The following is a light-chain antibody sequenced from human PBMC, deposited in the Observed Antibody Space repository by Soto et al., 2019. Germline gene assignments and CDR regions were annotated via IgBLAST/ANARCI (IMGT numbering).Light chain of an antibody. V-gene: IGKV1-5*03. Sequence: DIQMTQSPSTLSASVGDRVTITCRASQRLSSWLAWYQQKPGKAPKLLIYTATILESGVPSRVRGRCSGTEFTITISSLQPDDFATYYCQHYNSYYTFGQGTKLESK. CDR3: QHYNSYYT. CDR2: TAT. CDR1: QRLSSW. J-gene: IGKJ2*01.